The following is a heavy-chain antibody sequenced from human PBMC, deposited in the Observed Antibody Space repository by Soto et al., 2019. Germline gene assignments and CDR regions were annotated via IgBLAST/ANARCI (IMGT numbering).Heavy chain of an antibody. Sequence: EVQLVESGGGLVQPGRSLRLSCTASGFNFGDYAMSWFRQAPGKGLEWIGFIRSRAYGGTTEYAASVKGRFTISRDVSKSIAYLQMNSLKTEDTAVYYCSRGADIAVALAATPIDWFDPWGQGTLVTVSS. D-gene: IGHD2-15*01. CDR3: SRGADIAVALAATPIDWFDP. J-gene: IGHJ5*02. CDR2: IRSRAYGGTT. V-gene: IGHV3-49*03. CDR1: GFNFGDYA.